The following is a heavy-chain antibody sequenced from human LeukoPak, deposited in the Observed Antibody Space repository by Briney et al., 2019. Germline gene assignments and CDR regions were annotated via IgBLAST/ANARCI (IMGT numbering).Heavy chain of an antibody. J-gene: IGHJ4*02. CDR2: ISSSSSSI. CDR1: RFTFSSYS. CDR3: AREGSSGSYRRYYFDY. V-gene: IGHV3-21*01. Sequence: GGSLRLSCAASRFTFSSYSMNWVRQAPGKGLEWVSPISSSSSSIYYAVSVKGRFTISRDNAKNSLYLQMNSLRAEDTAVYYCAREGSSGSYRRYYFDYWGQGTLVTVSS. D-gene: IGHD1-26*01.